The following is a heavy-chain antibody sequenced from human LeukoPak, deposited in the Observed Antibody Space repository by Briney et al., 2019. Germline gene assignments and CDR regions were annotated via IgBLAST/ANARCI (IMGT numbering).Heavy chain of an antibody. J-gene: IGHJ6*03. D-gene: IGHD3-16*01. CDR2: IYYGGTS. Sequence: SETLSLTCTVSGDSISSSGYYWGWIRQSPATGLEWIGSIYYGGTSYYNPSLKSRVTISVDTSKNQFSLKLSSVTAADTAVYYCASASGYYYYYYIDVWGKGATVTISS. V-gene: IGHV4-39*07. CDR1: GDSISSSGYY. CDR3: ASASGYYYYYYIDV.